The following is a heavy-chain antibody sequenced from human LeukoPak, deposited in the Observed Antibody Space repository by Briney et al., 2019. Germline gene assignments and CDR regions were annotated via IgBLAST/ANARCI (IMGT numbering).Heavy chain of an antibody. CDR2: INPNSGGT. CDR1: GYTFTGYY. V-gene: IGHV1-2*02. Sequence: ASVKVSCTASGYTFTGYYMHWVRQAPGQGLEWMGWINPNSGGTNYAQKFQGRVTMTRDTSISTAYMELSRPRSDDTAVYYCAREYSGYDSNAFDIWGQGTMVTVSS. CDR3: AREYSGYDSNAFDI. D-gene: IGHD5-12*01. J-gene: IGHJ3*02.